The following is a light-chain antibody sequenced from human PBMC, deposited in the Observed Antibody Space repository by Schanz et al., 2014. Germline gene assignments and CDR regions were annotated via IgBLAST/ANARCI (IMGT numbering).Light chain of an antibody. Sequence: DIQMTQSPSILSASVGDRVTITCRASQSVNNWLAWYQQNPGKAHKLLIYDATSLGSGVPSEFSGSGSGTEIILTISSLKIDDFAPHYCHQYQTYGGTLGPGTKVDV. CDR3: HQYQTYGGT. CDR2: DAT. J-gene: IGKJ3*01. V-gene: IGKV1-5*01. CDR1: QSVNNW.